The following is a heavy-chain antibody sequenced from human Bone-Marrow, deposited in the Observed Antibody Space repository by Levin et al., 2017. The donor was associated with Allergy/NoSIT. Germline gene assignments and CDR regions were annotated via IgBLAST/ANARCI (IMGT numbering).Heavy chain of an antibody. CDR1: GFTFGVSW. Sequence: LSLTCAASGFTFGVSWMDWVRQAPGKGLEWVANINQDETTRYYADSVRGRFTISRDNAKNSIYLQMNSLRVEDTAVYYCAREGVNGWFDPWGQGTLVTVSS. CDR3: AREGVNGWFDP. D-gene: IGHD3-10*01. J-gene: IGHJ5*02. V-gene: IGHV3-7*01. CDR2: INQDETTR.